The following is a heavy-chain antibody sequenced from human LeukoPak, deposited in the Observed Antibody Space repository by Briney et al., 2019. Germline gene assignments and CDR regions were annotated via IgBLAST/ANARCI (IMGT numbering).Heavy chain of an antibody. J-gene: IGHJ4*02. CDR2: IFGSWGST. D-gene: IGHD6-19*01. Sequence: PGGSLRLSCAASGFTFSSYDMYWVRQAPGKGLEWVSGIFGSWGSTHYADSGKGRFTISRDNSKNTVYLQMNSLRAEDTAVYYCAKTTTGYSSGRSPGWPVDYGGQGTLVTVSA. CDR3: AKTTTGYSSGRSPGWPVDY. V-gene: IGHV3-23*01. CDR1: GFTFSSYD.